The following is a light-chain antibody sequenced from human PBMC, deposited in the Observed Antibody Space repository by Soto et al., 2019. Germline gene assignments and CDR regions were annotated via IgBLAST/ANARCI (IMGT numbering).Light chain of an antibody. CDR1: QSFSSSY. CDR2: GAS. Sequence: EIVLTQSPGTLSLSPGERATLSCRASQSFSSSYLAWYQQKPGQAPRLLIYGASSRATGIPDRFRGSGSGTNFNLNISRLEPEDFAVYYCQQYGTSITFGQGPRLEI. V-gene: IGKV3-20*01. CDR3: QQYGTSIT. J-gene: IGKJ5*01.